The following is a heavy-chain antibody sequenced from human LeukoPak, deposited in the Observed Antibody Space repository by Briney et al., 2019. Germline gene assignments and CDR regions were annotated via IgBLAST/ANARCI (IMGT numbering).Heavy chain of an antibody. CDR3: ARQQLVTNAFDI. CDR1: GFTFSSYA. J-gene: IGHJ3*02. D-gene: IGHD6-13*01. CDR2: ISGSGGST. V-gene: IGHV3-23*01. Sequence: PGGSLRLSCAASGFTFSSYAMSWVRQAPGKGLEWVSAISGSGGSTYYADSVKGRFTTSRDNSKNTLYLQMNSLRAEDTAVYYCARQQLVTNAFDIWGQGTMVTVSS.